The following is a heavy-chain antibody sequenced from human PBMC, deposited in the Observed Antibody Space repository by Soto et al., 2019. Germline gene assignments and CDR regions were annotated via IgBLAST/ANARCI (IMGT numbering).Heavy chain of an antibody. CDR2: ISGSGGST. CDR3: AKSHLGELSFPWYFDY. CDR1: GFTFSSYA. V-gene: IGHV3-23*01. J-gene: IGHJ4*02. Sequence: GGSLRLSCAASGFTFSSYAMSWVRQAPGKGLEWVSAISGSGGSTYYADSVKGRFTISRDNSKNTLYLQMNSLRAEDTAVYYCAKSHLGELSFPWYFDYWGQGTLVTVSS. D-gene: IGHD3-16*02.